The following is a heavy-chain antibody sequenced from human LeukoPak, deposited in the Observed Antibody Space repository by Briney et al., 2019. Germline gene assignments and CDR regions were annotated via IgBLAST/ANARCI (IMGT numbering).Heavy chain of an antibody. CDR1: GGTFTSYA. Sequence: GASVKVSCKASGGTFTSYAISWVRQAPGRGREWMGGIIPIFGTANYAQKFEGRVTITTEESTSTAYIELRSLRSEDTAVYYCARERIDFWSGYYMTGWGIQGVYWFDHAGDGTLVTASS. V-gene: IGHV1-69*05. J-gene: IGHJ5*02. CDR3: ARERIDFWSGYYMTGWGIQGVYWFDH. CDR2: IIPIFGTA. D-gene: IGHD3-3*01.